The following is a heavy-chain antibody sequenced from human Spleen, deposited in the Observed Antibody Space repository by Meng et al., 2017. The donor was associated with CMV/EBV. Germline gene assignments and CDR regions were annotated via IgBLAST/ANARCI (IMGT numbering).Heavy chain of an antibody. J-gene: IGHJ4*02. Sequence: SCRASGYSFTKYAMHWVRQAPGQRPEWMGWINGDNSYTEYPQRFQGRVSLTRDTSASTVYLEVSSLTYEDTALYYCARDRMTVLDNWGQGTLVTVSS. V-gene: IGHV1-3*01. D-gene: IGHD2-21*02. CDR2: INGDNSYT. CDR1: GYSFTKYA. CDR3: ARDRMTVLDN.